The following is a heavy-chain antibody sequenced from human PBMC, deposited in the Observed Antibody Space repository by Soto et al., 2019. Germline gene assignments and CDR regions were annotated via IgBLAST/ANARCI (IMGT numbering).Heavy chain of an antibody. CDR1: GFTFSNAW. J-gene: IGHJ6*02. CDR2: IKSKTDGGTT. Sequence: GGSLRLSCAASGFTFSNAWMNWVRQAPGKGLEWVGRIKSKTDGGTTDYAEPVKGRFPISRDDSKNTLYLQMNSLKTEDTAVYYCTTDFPVPYYYYGMDVWGQGTTVTVSS. CDR3: TTDFPVPYYYYGMDV. V-gene: IGHV3-15*07.